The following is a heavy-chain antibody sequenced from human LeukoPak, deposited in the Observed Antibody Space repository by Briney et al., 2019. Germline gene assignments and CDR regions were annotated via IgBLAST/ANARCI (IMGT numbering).Heavy chain of an antibody. CDR2: ISGSGDVT. CDR1: GFNFIIYA. Sequence: PGGSLRLPCAVSGFNFIIYAMNWVRQAPGSGPEWVSAISGSGDVTYYADSVKGRFTISRDNSKNTLFLHMNSLRAEDTAIYYCAKDRVSRYGAYDCGGSWGQGTLVTVSS. J-gene: IGHJ5*02. CDR3: AKDRVSRYGAYDCGGS. D-gene: IGHD5-12*01. V-gene: IGHV3-23*01.